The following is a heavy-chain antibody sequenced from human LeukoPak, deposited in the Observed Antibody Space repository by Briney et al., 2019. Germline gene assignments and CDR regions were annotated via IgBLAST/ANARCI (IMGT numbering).Heavy chain of an antibody. D-gene: IGHD2-2*01. CDR2: IYYSGST. Sequence: SETLSLTCTVSGGSISSYYWSWIRQPPGKGLEWIGCIYYSGSTNYNPSLKSRVTISVDTSKNQFSLKLSSVTAADTAVYYCARKSYCSSTSCSMFDPWGQGTLVTVSS. V-gene: IGHV4-59*08. CDR1: GGSISSYY. J-gene: IGHJ5*02. CDR3: ARKSYCSSTSCSMFDP.